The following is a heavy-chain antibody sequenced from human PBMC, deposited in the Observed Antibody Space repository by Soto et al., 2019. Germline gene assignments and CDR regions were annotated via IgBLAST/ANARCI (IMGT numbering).Heavy chain of an antibody. J-gene: IGHJ3*02. CDR3: TTEGIVVVPAAIYVDAFDI. D-gene: IGHD2-2*01. CDR2: IKSKTDGGTT. CDR1: GFTFSNAW. Sequence: PGGSLRLSCAASGFTFSNAWMSWVRQAPGKGLEWVGRIKSKTDGGTTDYAAPVKGRFTISRDDSKNTLYLQMNSLKTEDTAVYYCTTEGIVVVPAAIYVDAFDIWGQGTMVTVSS. V-gene: IGHV3-15*01.